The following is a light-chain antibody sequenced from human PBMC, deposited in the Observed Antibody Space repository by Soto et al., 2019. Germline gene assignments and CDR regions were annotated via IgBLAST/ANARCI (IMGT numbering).Light chain of an antibody. J-gene: IGLJ1*01. Sequence: SVLTQPPSASGSPGQSVTISCTRTSSDVGTYNFVSWYQQHPGKTPKLMVYEVSMRPSGVPDRFSGSKSGNTASLTVSGLQAEDEADYFCSSYADTNNYVFGTGTKV. V-gene: IGLV2-8*01. CDR1: SSDVGTYNF. CDR2: EVS. CDR3: SSYADTNNYV.